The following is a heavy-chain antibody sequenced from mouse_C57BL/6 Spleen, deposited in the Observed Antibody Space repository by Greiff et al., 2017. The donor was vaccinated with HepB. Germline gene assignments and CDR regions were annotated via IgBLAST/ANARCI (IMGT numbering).Heavy chain of an antibody. J-gene: IGHJ4*01. CDR2: IWSGGST. V-gene: IGHV2-2*01. D-gene: IGHD2-4*01. CDR3: ARMREYDYFYYAMDY. Sequence: VKLVESGPGLVQPSQSLSITCTVSGFSLTSYGVHWVRQSPGKGLEWLGVIWSGGSTDYNAAFISRLSISKDNSKSQVFFKMNSLQADDTAIYYCARMREYDYFYYAMDYWGQGTSVTVSS. CDR1: GFSLTSYG.